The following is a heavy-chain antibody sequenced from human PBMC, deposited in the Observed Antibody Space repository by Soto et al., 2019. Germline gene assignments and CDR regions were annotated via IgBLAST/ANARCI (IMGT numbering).Heavy chain of an antibody. D-gene: IGHD6-13*01. CDR3: ARDRAAGAFDY. CDR2: ISYDGSNK. J-gene: IGHJ4*02. CDR1: GFTFSSYA. Sequence: GGSLRLSCAASGFTFSSYAMHWVSQTPGKRLEWVAVISYDGSNKYYADSVKGRFTTSRDNSKNTLYLQMNSLRAEDTAVYYCARDRAAGAFDYWGQGTLVTVSS. V-gene: IGHV3-30-3*01.